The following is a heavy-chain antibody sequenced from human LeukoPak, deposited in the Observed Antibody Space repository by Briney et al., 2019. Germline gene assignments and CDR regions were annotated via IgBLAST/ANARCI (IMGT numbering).Heavy chain of an antibody. Sequence: GGSLRLSCAASGFTFSSYAMSWVRQAPGKGLEWVSAISGSGGSTYYADSVKGRFTISRDNSKNTLYLQMNSLRAEDTAVYYCETNDPYDPDSYFDYWGQGTLVTVSS. CDR1: GFTFSSYA. V-gene: IGHV3-23*01. D-gene: IGHD5-12*01. CDR2: ISGSGGST. CDR3: ETNDPYDPDSYFDY. J-gene: IGHJ4*02.